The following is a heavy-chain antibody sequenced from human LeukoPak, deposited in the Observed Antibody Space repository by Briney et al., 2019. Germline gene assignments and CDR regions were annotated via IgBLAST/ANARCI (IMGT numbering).Heavy chain of an antibody. CDR3: ARALYYDSSGYYPY. D-gene: IGHD3-22*01. V-gene: IGHV1-18*01. CDR2: ISAYNGNT. Sequence: ASVKVSCKASGYTFTSYGISWVRQAPGQGLEWMGWISAYNGNTNYAQKLQGRVTMTTDTSTSTAYMELRSLRSDDTAVYYCARALYYDSSGYYPYRGQGTLVTVSS. CDR1: GYTFTSYG. J-gene: IGHJ4*02.